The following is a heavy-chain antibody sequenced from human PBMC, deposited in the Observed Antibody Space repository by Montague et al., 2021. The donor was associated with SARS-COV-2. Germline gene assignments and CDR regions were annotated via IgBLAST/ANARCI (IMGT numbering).Heavy chain of an antibody. Sequence: SETLSLTCNVSGVSISNYHWSWIRQPPGRGLEFIGYIHYNGHKNYNPSLQSRVTMSVGTSKNQVSLKLTSVTAADTAVYYCARLDNSESYPMDVWGQGTTVTVSS. D-gene: IGHD5-24*01. CDR1: GVSISNYH. CDR3: ARLDNSESYPMDV. CDR2: IHYNGHK. J-gene: IGHJ6*02. V-gene: IGHV4-59*08.